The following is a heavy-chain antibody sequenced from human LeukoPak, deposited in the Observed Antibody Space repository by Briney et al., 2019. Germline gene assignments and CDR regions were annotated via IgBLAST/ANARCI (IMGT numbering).Heavy chain of an antibody. D-gene: IGHD3-3*01. Sequence: GGSLRLSCAASGFTFSSYWMSWVRQAPGKGPEWVAHIKQDASQEYHVDSVKGRFTISRDNAKNSLYLQMNSLRAEDTAVYYCARGVVSPAWSGPHWSDYWGQGALVTVSS. J-gene: IGHJ4*02. CDR2: IKQDASQE. CDR3: ARGVVSPAWSGPHWSDY. V-gene: IGHV3-7*01. CDR1: GFTFSSYW.